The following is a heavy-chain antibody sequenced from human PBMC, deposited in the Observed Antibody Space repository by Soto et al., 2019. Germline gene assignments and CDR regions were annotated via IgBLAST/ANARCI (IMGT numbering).Heavy chain of an antibody. J-gene: IGHJ4*02. D-gene: IGHD5-12*01. Sequence: EVQLVESGGGLVQPGGSLRLSCAASGFTFSSYSMNWVRQAPGKGLEWVSYISSSSSTIYYADSVKGRFTISRDNAKNSLYLQMNRLRAEDTAVYYCAREAAWRIVATINRGAIDYWGQGTLVTVSS. CDR1: GFTFSSYS. CDR3: AREAAWRIVATINRGAIDY. V-gene: IGHV3-48*01. CDR2: ISSSSSTI.